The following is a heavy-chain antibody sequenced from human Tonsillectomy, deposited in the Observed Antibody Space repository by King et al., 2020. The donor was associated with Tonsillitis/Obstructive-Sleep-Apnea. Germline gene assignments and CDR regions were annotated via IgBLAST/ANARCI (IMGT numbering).Heavy chain of an antibody. CDR2: IRSKANSYAT. CDR3: TRGGHTFSGDWYYYGMDV. J-gene: IGHJ6*02. D-gene: IGHD3-16*01. Sequence: VQLVESGGGLVQPGGSLKLSCAASGFTFSGSAMHWVRQASGKGLEWVGRIRSKANSYATAYAASVKGRFTISRDDSKNTAYLQMNSLKTEDTAVYYCTRGGHTFSGDWYYYGMDVWGQGTTVTVSS. V-gene: IGHV3-73*01. CDR1: GFTFSGSA.